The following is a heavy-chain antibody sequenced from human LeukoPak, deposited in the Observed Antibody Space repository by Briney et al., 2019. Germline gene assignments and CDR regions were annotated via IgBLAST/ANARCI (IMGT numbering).Heavy chain of an antibody. D-gene: IGHD3-10*01. CDR3: ARGESLSEHLGY. J-gene: IGHJ4*02. CDR2: IYYSGST. V-gene: IGHV4-39*01. Sequence: SETLSLTCTVSGGSISSSSYYWGWIRQPPGKGLEWIGSIYYSGSTYYNPSLKSRVTISVDTSKNQFSLKLSSVTAADTAVYYCARGESLSEHLGYWGQGTLVTVSS. CDR1: GGSISSSSYY.